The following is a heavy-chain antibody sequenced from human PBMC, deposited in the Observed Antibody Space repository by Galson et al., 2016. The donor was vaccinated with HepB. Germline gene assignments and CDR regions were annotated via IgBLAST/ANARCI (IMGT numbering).Heavy chain of an antibody. V-gene: IGHV3-23*01. D-gene: IGHD1/OR15-1a*01. CDR2: ISSTGDST. CDR1: GFTFSNYA. J-gene: IGHJ4*02. Sequence: SLRLSCAASGFTFSNYAMTWVRQAPGKGLEWVSSISSTGDSTYYTYYADSVKGRFTISRDNSKNTLYLQMNSLRAEDTAVYYCVKREQRRTLVYYFDYCGPGSLVTVSS. CDR3: VKREQRRTLVYYFDY.